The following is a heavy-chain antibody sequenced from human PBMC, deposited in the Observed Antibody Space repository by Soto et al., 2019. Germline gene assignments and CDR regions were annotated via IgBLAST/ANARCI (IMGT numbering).Heavy chain of an antibody. V-gene: IGHV4-59*01. Sequence: PSETLSLTCTVSGDSIRSSYWSWIRQPPGKGLEWIGYVYYTGSTNYNPSLMSRVTLSVDTPKNQFSLKLNSVTAADTAVYFCARDVSYTNTWAPPPYNWFDPWGQGTLVTVSS. CDR2: VYYTGST. J-gene: IGHJ5*02. D-gene: IGHD2-2*02. CDR3: ARDVSYTNTWAPPPYNWFDP. CDR1: GDSIRSSY.